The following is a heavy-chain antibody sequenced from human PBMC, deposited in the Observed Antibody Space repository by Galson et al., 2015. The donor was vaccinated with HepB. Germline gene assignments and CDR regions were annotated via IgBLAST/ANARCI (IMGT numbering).Heavy chain of an antibody. J-gene: IGHJ4*02. Sequence: PALVKPTQTLTLTCTFSGFSLSTSGVGVGWIRQPPGKALEWLALTYWNGDKRYSPSLKSRLTITKDTSKNQVVLTMTNMDPVDTATYYCARQAEGYCSSTSCYLASAPGDWGQGTLVTVSS. CDR1: GFSLSTSGVG. V-gene: IGHV2-5*01. CDR3: ARQAEGYCSSTSCYLASAPGD. D-gene: IGHD2-2*01. CDR2: TYWNGDK.